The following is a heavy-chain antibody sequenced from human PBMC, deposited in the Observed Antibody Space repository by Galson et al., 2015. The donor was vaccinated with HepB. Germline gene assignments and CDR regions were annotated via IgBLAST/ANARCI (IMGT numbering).Heavy chain of an antibody. D-gene: IGHD3-3*01. Sequence: LSLTCTVSGASISNYYWSWIRQPPGKGLEWIGYIYYSGSTNYNPSLKSRVTISVDTSKNQFSLKLSSVTAADTAVYYCARERVSGEWEYFQHWGQGTLVIVSS. J-gene: IGHJ1*01. V-gene: IGHV4-59*01. CDR3: ARERVSGEWEYFQH. CDR2: IYYSGST. CDR1: GASISNYY.